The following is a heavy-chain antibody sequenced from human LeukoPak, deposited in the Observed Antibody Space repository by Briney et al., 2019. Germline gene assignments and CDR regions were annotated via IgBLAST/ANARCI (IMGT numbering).Heavy chain of an antibody. Sequence: SETLSLTCTVSGYSISSGYYWGWIRQSPGKGLEWIGSIYHSGSTYYNPSLKSRVTISVDTSKNQFSLKLSSVTAVDTAVYFCAKGGRGHNSFDYWGQGTLVTVSS. CDR1: GYSISSGYY. V-gene: IGHV4-38-2*02. D-gene: IGHD1-1*01. CDR3: AKGGRGHNSFDY. CDR2: IYHSGST. J-gene: IGHJ4*02.